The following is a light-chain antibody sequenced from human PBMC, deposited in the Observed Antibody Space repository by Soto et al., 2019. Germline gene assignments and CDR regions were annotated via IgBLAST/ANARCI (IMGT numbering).Light chain of an antibody. V-gene: IGKV3-15*01. CDR3: QQYYDWPIT. Sequence: EVVMTQSPGTLSVSPGERATLSCRASQSVSSNLAWYQQKPGQAPRLLIYGASTRATGIPARFSGSGSGSEFTLTICSLQSEDFAVYYCQQYYDWPITYGQGTRLEIK. J-gene: IGKJ5*01. CDR1: QSVSSN. CDR2: GAS.